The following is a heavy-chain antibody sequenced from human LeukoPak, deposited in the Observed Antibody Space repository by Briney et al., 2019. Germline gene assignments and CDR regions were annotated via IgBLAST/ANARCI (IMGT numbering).Heavy chain of an antibody. V-gene: IGHV3-21*01. D-gene: IGHD6-13*01. Sequence: GGSLRLSCAASGFTFSSYSMNWVRQAPGKGLEWVSSISSSSYIYYAASVKGRFTISRANAKNSLYLQMNSLRAEDTAVYYCARTIAAAGTTAFDIWGQGTMVTVSS. CDR3: ARTIAAAGTTAFDI. CDR1: GFTFSSYS. CDR2: ISSSSYI. J-gene: IGHJ3*02.